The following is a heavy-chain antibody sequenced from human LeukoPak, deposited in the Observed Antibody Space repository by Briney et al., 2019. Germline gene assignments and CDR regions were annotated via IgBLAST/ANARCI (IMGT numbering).Heavy chain of an antibody. CDR3: ARLHHYDYVWGSYRQYYFDY. CDR1: GGSFSGYY. CDR2: INHSGST. D-gene: IGHD3-16*02. V-gene: IGHV4-34*01. Sequence: PSETLSLTCAVYGGSFSGYYWSWIRQPPGKGLEWIGEINHSGSTNYNPSLKSRVTISVDTSKNQFSLKLSSVTAADTAVYYCARLHHYDYVWGSYRQYYFDYWGQGTLVTVSS. J-gene: IGHJ4*02.